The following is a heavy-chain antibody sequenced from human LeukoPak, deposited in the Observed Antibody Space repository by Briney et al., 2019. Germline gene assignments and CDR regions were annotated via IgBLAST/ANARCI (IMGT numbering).Heavy chain of an antibody. CDR2: IKQDGSEK. D-gene: IGHD3-10*01. Sequence: GGSLRLSCAASGFTFSSYWMSWVRQAPGKVLEWVANIKQDGSEKYYVDSVKGRFTISRDNAKNSLYLQMNSLRAEDTAVYYCARISPGFRGTGAFDIWGQGTMVTVSS. V-gene: IGHV3-7*01. CDR1: GFTFSSYW. CDR3: ARISPGFRGTGAFDI. J-gene: IGHJ3*02.